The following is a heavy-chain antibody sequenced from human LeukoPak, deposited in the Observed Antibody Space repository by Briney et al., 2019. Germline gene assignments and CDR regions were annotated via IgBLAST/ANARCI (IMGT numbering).Heavy chain of an antibody. CDR2: IRSKAYGGTR. V-gene: IGHV3-49*04. Sequence: GGALRLSCTASGFTFGDYAMSWVRQAPGKRREWVGFIRSKAYGGTREYAASMIGRFTISRDDYKSIAYLQMNSLKTEDTAVYYCTSSTLRLGELSVDYWGQGTLLTVSS. J-gene: IGHJ4*02. D-gene: IGHD3-16*02. CDR1: GFTFGDYA. CDR3: TSSTLRLGELSVDY.